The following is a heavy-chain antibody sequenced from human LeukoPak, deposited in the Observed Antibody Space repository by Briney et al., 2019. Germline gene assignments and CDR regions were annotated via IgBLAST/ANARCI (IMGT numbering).Heavy chain of an antibody. J-gene: IGHJ4*02. Sequence: ASVKVSRKASGYTFTGYYMHWVRQAPGQGLEWMGWINPNSGGTNYAQKFQGRVTMTRDTPISTAYMELSRLRSNDTAVYYCARGHIVVVPAAMGNDYWGQGTLVTVSS. CDR1: GYTFTGYY. CDR2: INPNSGGT. V-gene: IGHV1-2*02. D-gene: IGHD2-2*01. CDR3: ARGHIVVVPAAMGNDY.